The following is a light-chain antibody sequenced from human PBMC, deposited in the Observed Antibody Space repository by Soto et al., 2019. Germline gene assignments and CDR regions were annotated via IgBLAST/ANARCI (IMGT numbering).Light chain of an antibody. CDR1: SSDVGGYKY. V-gene: IGLV2-14*01. CDR2: EVS. Sequence: QSALTQPASVSGSPGQSITISCTGTSSDVGGYKYVSWYQQHPGKAPKLMIYEVSNRPSGVFNRFSASKSGNTASLTISGLQAEEEADYYCSSYTSSDTVIIFGGGTKLTVL. J-gene: IGLJ2*01. CDR3: SSYTSSDTVII.